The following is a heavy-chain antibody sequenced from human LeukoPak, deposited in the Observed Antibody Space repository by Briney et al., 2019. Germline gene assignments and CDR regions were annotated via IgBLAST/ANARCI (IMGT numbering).Heavy chain of an antibody. CDR1: GGSFSGYY. V-gene: IGHV4-34*09. Sequence: PSETLSLTCAVYGGSFSGYYWSWIRQPPGKGLEWIGEINHSGSTNYNPSLKSRVTISVDTSKNQFSLKLSSVTAADTAVYYCARATWYYGSGSYYAHFDYWGQGTLVTVSS. D-gene: IGHD3-10*01. CDR3: ARATWYYGSGSYYAHFDY. CDR2: INHSGST. J-gene: IGHJ4*02.